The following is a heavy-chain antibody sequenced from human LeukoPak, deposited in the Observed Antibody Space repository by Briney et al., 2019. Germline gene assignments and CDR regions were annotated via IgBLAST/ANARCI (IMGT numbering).Heavy chain of an antibody. CDR3: ARASVYYSDI. Sequence: ASLKVSCKASGYTFTNYGISWVRQAPGQGFEWMGWISGYNGNTNYAQNLQGRVTMTTDTSTSTAYMELRSLRSDDTAVYYCARASVYYSDIWGQGTMVTVSS. CDR2: ISGYNGNT. J-gene: IGHJ3*02. V-gene: IGHV1-18*01. CDR1: GYTFTNYG. D-gene: IGHD2/OR15-2a*01.